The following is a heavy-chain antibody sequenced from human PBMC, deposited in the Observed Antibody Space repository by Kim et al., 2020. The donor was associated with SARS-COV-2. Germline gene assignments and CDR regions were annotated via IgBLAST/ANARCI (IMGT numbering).Heavy chain of an antibody. CDR1: GFTFSSYA. CDR2: ISGSGGST. CDR3: AKEQPGWELLKGGMDV. D-gene: IGHD1-26*01. J-gene: IGHJ6*02. V-gene: IGHV3-23*01. Sequence: GGSLRLSCAASGFTFSSYAMSWVRQAPGKGLEWVSAISGSGGSTYYADSVKGRFTISRDNSKNTLYLQMNSLRAEDTAVYYCAKEQPGWELLKGGMDVWGQGTTVTVSS.